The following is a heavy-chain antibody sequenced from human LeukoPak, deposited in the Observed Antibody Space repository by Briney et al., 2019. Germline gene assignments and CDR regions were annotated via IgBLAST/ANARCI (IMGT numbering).Heavy chain of an antibody. CDR3: AKEKNDYSHYPYLDV. D-gene: IGHD4-11*01. V-gene: IGHV3-30*02. J-gene: IGHJ6*03. CDR1: GFTFSNYG. Sequence: GGALRLSCAASGFTFSNYGMHWVRQAPGKGREWGAFIRDDGSNKYCADSVKGRFTVSRGNTKNTLYLQRSTVRPEDTAPYYCAKEKNDYSHYPYLDVWGKGTTVTVSS. CDR2: IRDDGSNK.